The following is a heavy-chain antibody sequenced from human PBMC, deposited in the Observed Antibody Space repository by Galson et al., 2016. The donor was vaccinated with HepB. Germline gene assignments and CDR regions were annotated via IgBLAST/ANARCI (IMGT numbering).Heavy chain of an antibody. Sequence: QSGAAVKQPGASVKVSCKASGYTFTSYSINWVRQAPGQGLEWMGWINTNNGNTNYAQKVQGRVTTTTGTSTSTVYMELRSLRSDDTAVYYSAREGTVFYMDVWGQGTTVIVSS. CDR2: INTNNGNT. CDR1: GYTFTSYS. D-gene: IGHD4-17*01. J-gene: IGHJ6*02. V-gene: IGHV1-18*04. CDR3: AREGTVFYMDV.